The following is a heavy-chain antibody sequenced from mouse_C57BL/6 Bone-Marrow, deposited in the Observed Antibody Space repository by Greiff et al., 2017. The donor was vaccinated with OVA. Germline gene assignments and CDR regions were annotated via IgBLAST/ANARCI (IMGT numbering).Heavy chain of an antibody. CDR1: GYTFTKYT. V-gene: IGHV1-62-2*01. CDR3: GRHPCWYFDV. J-gene: IGHJ1*03. CDR2: FYPCSGSI. Sequence: QVQLQQPGAELVKPGSSVKLSCKASGYTFTKYTMHWVKQRSGQGLEWIGWFYPCSGSIKYNEKFKDKATLTADKSSSTVYMELSRLTSEDSAVYVCGRHPCWYFDVWGTGTTVTVSS.